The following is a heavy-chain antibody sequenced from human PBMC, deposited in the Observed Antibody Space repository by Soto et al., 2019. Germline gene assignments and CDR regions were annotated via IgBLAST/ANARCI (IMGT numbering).Heavy chain of an antibody. CDR1: GYTFTGYY. Sequence: ASVKVSCKASGYTFTGYYMHWVRQAPGQGLEWMGWINPNSGGTNYAQKFQGWVTMTRDTSISTAYMELSRLRSDDTAVYYCARELGYCSGGSCLNRTPYYYYGMDVWGQGTTVTVSS. J-gene: IGHJ6*02. CDR3: ARELGYCSGGSCLNRTPYYYYGMDV. V-gene: IGHV1-2*04. CDR2: INPNSGGT. D-gene: IGHD2-15*01.